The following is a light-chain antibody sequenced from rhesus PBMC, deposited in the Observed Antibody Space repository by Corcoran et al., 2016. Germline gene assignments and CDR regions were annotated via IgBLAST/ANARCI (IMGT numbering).Light chain of an antibody. CDR3: QHAYGTPYT. CDR2: KAS. Sequence: DIQMTQSPSSLSASVGDRVTITCQASQGISSNLAWYQQKPGKVPNLLIYKASTLQSGVPSRFSGSGSGTDCTLTISSLQPEDFATYYCQHAYGTPYTFGQGTKVEIK. CDR1: QGISSN. J-gene: IGKJ2*01. V-gene: IGKV1-25*01.